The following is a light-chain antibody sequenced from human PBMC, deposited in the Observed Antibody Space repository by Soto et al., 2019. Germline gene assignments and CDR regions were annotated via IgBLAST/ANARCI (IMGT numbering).Light chain of an antibody. CDR2: QAS. Sequence: DILCTTSQTTLSPLPGDRVTLSCRASQSINSRLAWYQHKPGQAPKLLIYQASSGAAGIPARFSASGTGTDFTLTISGVQPEDFAVYYCHQRQSLPRTFGQGTKV. V-gene: IGKV3-11*01. CDR1: QSINSR. CDR3: HQRQSLPRT. J-gene: IGKJ1*01.